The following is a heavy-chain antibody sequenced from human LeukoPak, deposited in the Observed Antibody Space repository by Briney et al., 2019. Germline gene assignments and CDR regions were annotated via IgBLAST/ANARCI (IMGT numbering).Heavy chain of an antibody. CDR3: ARERPENTWVQPLGY. CDR1: GFTFTNAW. CDR2: ISHEGSNK. J-gene: IGHJ4*02. D-gene: IGHD5-18*01. Sequence: GGSLRLSCVASGFTFTNAWMSWVRQAPGKGLEWVAVISHEGSNKYYADSVKGRFTISRDNSKKTVYLQMNSLRPEDTAVYYCARERPENTWVQPLGYWGQGTLVTVSS. V-gene: IGHV3-30*03.